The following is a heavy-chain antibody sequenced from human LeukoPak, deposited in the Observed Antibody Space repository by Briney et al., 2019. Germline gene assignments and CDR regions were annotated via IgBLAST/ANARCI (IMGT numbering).Heavy chain of an antibody. CDR1: GGSMNTTLYY. Sequence: SETLPLTCSVSGGSMNTTLYYWAWVRQPPGKGLEWIGSIYYNGKTYYNPSLKSRLTISVDMSKSRFSLELTSVTAADTAFYYCARDSGTGVPSAGIVLGWFDPWGQGTLVTVSS. CDR2: IYYNGKT. J-gene: IGHJ5*02. V-gene: IGHV4-39*02. D-gene: IGHD5/OR15-5a*01. CDR3: ARDSGTGVPSAGIVLGWFDP.